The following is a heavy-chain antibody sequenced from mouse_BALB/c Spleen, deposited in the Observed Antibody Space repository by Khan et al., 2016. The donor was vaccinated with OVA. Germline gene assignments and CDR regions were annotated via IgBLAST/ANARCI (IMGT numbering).Heavy chain of an antibody. J-gene: IGHJ2*01. CDR3: ARIKKIVATYFDY. CDR1: GYTFTSYW. CDR2: TNPTNGRT. Sequence: QVQPQQPGVELVKAGASVKMSCKASGYTFTSYWMHWVKQRLGQGLEWFAETNPTNGRTYYNEKFKSKATLTVDKSSSTAYMLLSGPTFEDSAVYYCARIKKIVATYFDYWGQGTTLTVSS. V-gene: IGHV1S81*02. D-gene: IGHD1-1*01.